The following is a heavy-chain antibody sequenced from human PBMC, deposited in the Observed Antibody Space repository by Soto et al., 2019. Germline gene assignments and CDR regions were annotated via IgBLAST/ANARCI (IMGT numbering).Heavy chain of an antibody. CDR3: ARGAYDFWSGYQETYYYYYGMDV. V-gene: IGHV4-34*01. CDR2: INHSGST. J-gene: IGHJ6*02. D-gene: IGHD3-3*01. Sequence: SLTCAVYGGSFSGYYWSWIRQPPGKGLEWIGEINHSGSTNYNPSLKSRVTISVDTSKNQFSLKLSSVTAADTAVYYCARGAYDFWSGYQETYYYYYGMDVWGQGTTVTVSS. CDR1: GGSFSGYY.